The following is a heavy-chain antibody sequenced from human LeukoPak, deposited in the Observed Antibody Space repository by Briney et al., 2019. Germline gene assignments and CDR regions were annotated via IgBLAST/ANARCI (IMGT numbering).Heavy chain of an antibody. CDR1: GGSISSYY. D-gene: IGHD6-19*01. CDR2: IYYSGST. V-gene: IGHV4-59*08. CDR3: ARQGIAEAGIGYYFDY. J-gene: IGHJ4*02. Sequence: SETLSLTCTVSGGSISSYYWSWIRQPPGKGLEWIGYIYYSGSTNYNPSLKSRVTISVDTSKNQFSLKLSSVTAADTAVYYCARQGIAEAGIGYYFDYWGQGTLVTVSS.